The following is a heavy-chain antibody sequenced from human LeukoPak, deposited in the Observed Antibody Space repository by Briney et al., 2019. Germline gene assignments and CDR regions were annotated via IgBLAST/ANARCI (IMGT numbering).Heavy chain of an antibody. Sequence: PSETLSLTCGVYGGSFSGYWSWIRQPPGKGLEWIGEINHGGTTNYNPSLKSRVTISVDTSKNQFSLKLSSVTAADTAVYYCADRGYGMDVWGQGTTVTVSS. V-gene: IGHV4-34*01. CDR1: GGSFSGY. CDR2: INHGGTT. CDR3: ADRGYGMDV. J-gene: IGHJ6*02.